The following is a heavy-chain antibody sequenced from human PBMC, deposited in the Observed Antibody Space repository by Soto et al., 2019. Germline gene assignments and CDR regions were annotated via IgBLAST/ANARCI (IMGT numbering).Heavy chain of an antibody. V-gene: IGHV3-21*01. J-gene: IGHJ6*02. CDR1: GFNFNSYT. Sequence: EVQLVESGGGLVKPGGSLRLSCAASGFNFNSYTINWVRQAPGKRLEWLSSISSSGYIFSTDSVRCRLTISIDTAKNSVYLQINSLRAEDPAVYVCARVCSGGSCYPGMDVWGQGTTVTVS. CDR2: ISSSGYI. CDR3: ARVCSGGSCYPGMDV. D-gene: IGHD2-15*01.